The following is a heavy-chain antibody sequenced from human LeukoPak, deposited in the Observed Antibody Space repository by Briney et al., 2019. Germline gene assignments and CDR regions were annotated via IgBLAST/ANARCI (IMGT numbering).Heavy chain of an antibody. Sequence: SVKVSCKASGGTFSSYAIGWVRQAPGQGLEWMGRIIPIFGTANYAQKFQGRVTITTDESTSTAYMELSSLRSEDTAVYYCARESVTLPIHPTWGQGTLVTVSS. CDR3: ARESVTLPIHPT. CDR1: GGTFSSYA. J-gene: IGHJ5*02. D-gene: IGHD4-23*01. CDR2: IIPIFGTA. V-gene: IGHV1-69*05.